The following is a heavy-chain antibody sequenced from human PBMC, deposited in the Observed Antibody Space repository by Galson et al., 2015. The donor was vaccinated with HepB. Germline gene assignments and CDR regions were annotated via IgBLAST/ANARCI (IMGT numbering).Heavy chain of an antibody. D-gene: IGHD3-22*01. J-gene: IGHJ3*02. CDR1: GYTFTSYG. Sequence: SVKVSCKASGYTFTSYGISWVRQAPGQGLEWMGWISAYNGNTNYAQKLQGRVTMTTDTSTSTAYMELRSLRSDDTAVYYCAREGYDSSGYYYEGDAFDIWGQGAMVTVSS. CDR3: AREGYDSSGYYYEGDAFDI. CDR2: ISAYNGNT. V-gene: IGHV1-18*04.